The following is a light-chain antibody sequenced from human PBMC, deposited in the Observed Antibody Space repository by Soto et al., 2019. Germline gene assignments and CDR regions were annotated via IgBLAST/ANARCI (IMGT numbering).Light chain of an antibody. V-gene: IGKV2-28*01. CDR3: MQALQIPWT. CDR1: QSLLHSNGYNY. J-gene: IGKJ1*01. CDR2: LGS. Sequence: DIVMTQSPLSLPVTPGEPASISCRSSQSLLHSNGYNYLDWYLQKPGQSPQLLIYLGSNRASGVTDRFSGSGSGTDFTLKISRVEAEDVGVYYCMQALQIPWTFGQGTKVEIK.